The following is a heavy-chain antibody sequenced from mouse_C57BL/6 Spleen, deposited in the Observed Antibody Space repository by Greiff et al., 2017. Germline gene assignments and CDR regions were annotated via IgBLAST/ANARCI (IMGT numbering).Heavy chain of an antibody. CDR1: GYTFTSYR. CDR3: ARGVYYYGSRPFDY. J-gene: IGHJ2*01. CDR2: IHPGSGST. D-gene: IGHD1-1*01. V-gene: IGHV1-55*01. Sequence: VQLQQPGAELVKPGASVKMSCKASGYTFTSYRITWVKQRPGQGLEWIGDIHPGSGSTNYNEKFKSKATLTVDTSSSTAYMQLSSLTSEDSAVYYCARGVYYYGSRPFDYWGQGTTLTVSS.